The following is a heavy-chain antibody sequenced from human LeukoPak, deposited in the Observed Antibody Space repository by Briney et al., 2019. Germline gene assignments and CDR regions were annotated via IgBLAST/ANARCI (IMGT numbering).Heavy chain of an antibody. Sequence: SETLSLTCTVSGGSISNYYWSWIRQPPGKGVEWIAYIYYSGSTNYNPSLKSRVTISVDTSKNQFSLKLSSVTAADTAVYYCARHFGFGELSPLYYYGMDVWGQGTTVTVSS. CDR2: IYYSGST. CDR3: ARHFGFGELSPLYYYGMDV. D-gene: IGHD3-10*01. J-gene: IGHJ6*02. CDR1: GGSISNYY. V-gene: IGHV4-59*08.